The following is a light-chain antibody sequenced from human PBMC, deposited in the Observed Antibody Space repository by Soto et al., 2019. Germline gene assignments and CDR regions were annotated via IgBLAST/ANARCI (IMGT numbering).Light chain of an antibody. V-gene: IGLV1-44*01. J-gene: IGLJ1*01. CDR1: RSNIGTKT. CDR2: SNN. Sequence: QPVLTQPPSASGTPGQTVTISCSGSRSNIGTKTVNWYRQFPGTAPKLLIYSNNQRPSGVPDRFSGSKSGTSASLAISGLLSEDEAVYYCAAWDDSLNGLFGTGTKLTVL. CDR3: AAWDDSLNGL.